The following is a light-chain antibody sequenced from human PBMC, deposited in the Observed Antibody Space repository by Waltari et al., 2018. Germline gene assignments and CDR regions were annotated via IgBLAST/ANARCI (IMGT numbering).Light chain of an antibody. CDR1: SAAVGGYKY. Sequence: QSALTQPASVSGSPGRSITISCTGTSAAVGGYKYFSWYQQHPGKAPKLIIYEVSNRPSGVSNRFSGSKSGNTASLTISGLQAEDEADYYCSSYTSSSTLVFGGGTKLTVL. CDR3: SSYTSSSTLV. V-gene: IGLV2-14*01. CDR2: EVS. J-gene: IGLJ2*01.